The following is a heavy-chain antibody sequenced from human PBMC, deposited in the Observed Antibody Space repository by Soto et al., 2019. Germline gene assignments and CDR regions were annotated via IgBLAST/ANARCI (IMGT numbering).Heavy chain of an antibody. CDR1: GGSISSGGDC. CDR2: IYHSGST. Sequence: SETLCLTWAVAGGSISSGGDCRSWIRQPPGKGLEWIGYIYHSGSTYYNPSLKSRVTISVDRSKNQFSLKLSSVTAAATAVYSCASLWMYAPLSAPWGQGTLVPVSS. J-gene: IGHJ5*02. V-gene: IGHV4-30-2*01. D-gene: IGHD2-8*01. CDR3: ASLWMYAPLSAP.